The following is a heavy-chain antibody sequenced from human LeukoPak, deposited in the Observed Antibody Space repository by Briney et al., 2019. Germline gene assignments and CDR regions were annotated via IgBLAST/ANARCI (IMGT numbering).Heavy chain of an antibody. CDR3: ARAPYDILTGYSLNWFDP. Sequence: GASVKVSCKASGYTFTNYHMHWVRQAPGQRLEWMGWINGDNGNTKYSQKFQGRVTITRDTSAYTAYMELRSLSSADTAVYFCARAPYDILTGYSLNWFDPWGQGTLVTVSS. CDR1: GYTFTNYH. D-gene: IGHD3-9*01. J-gene: IGHJ5*02. V-gene: IGHV1-3*01. CDR2: INGDNGNT.